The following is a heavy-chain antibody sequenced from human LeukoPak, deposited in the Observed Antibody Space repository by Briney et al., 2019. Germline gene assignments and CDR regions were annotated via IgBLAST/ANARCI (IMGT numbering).Heavy chain of an antibody. CDR1: GFTFSSYG. D-gene: IGHD2-15*01. CDR2: ISYDGSNK. CDR3: AKLAVVAADGGDDY. J-gene: IGHJ4*02. Sequence: QSGGSLRLSCAASGFTFSSYGMHWVRQAPGKGLEWVAVISYDGSNKYYADSVKGRSTISRDNSKNTLYLQMNSLRAEDTAVYYCAKLAVVAADGGDDYWGQGTLVTVSS. V-gene: IGHV3-30*18.